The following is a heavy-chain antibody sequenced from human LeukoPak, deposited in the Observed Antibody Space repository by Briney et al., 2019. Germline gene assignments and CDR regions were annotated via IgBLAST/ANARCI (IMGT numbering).Heavy chain of an antibody. CDR3: ARGGDWHDY. J-gene: IGHJ4*02. D-gene: IGHD2-21*02. CDR1: GFTFSTYS. Sequence: GGSLRLSCAASGFTFSTYSMGWVRQAPGKGLVWVSSIDSSSSYIFYADSVKGRFTISRDNAENSLFLQMNSLRVDDTAVYYCARGGDWHDYWGQGTLVTVSS. V-gene: IGHV3-21*01. CDR2: IDSSSSYI.